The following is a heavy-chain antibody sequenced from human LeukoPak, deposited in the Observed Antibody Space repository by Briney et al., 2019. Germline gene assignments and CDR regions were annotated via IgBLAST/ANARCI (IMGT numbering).Heavy chain of an antibody. CDR1: GFTLSDYS. CDR3: ASSLNTVMVSPYYLEY. V-gene: IGHV3-11*04. D-gene: IGHD5-18*01. Sequence: GGSLRLSCAASGFTLSDYSMTWVRQAPGQGLKWISFLTSGGVSAFYADSVRGRFTVSRDDARNSLSLYMNTLRADDTAVYYCASSLNTVMVSPYYLEYWGPGTLVTVSS. CDR2: LTSGGVSA. J-gene: IGHJ4*02.